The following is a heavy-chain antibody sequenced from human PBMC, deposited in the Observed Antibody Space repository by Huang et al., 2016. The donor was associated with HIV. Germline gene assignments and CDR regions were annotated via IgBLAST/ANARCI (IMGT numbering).Heavy chain of an antibody. CDR3: ARRFSSSSGYFDY. Sequence: VQLVQSGAEVKKPGESLKISCKGYGYSFSSYWIAWVRQMPGKGLEWMGISFPDDSDTTYSPSFEGQVTISADKSIGTAYLQWSSLKASDTAMYYCARRFSSSSGYFDYWGQGSLVTVSS. CDR2: SFPDDSDT. D-gene: IGHD6-6*01. J-gene: IGHJ4*02. V-gene: IGHV5-51*01. CDR1: GYSFSSYW.